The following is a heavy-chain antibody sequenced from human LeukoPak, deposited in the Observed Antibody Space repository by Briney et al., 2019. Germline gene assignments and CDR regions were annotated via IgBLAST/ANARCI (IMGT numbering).Heavy chain of an antibody. CDR3: ARVGDYYDSSGYFG. CDR1: GGTFSSYA. Sequence: SVKVSCKASGGTFSSYAISWVRQAPGQRLEWMGRIIPIFGTANYAQKFQGRVTITADKSTSTAYMELSSLRSEDTAVYYCARVGDYYDSSGYFGWGQGTLVTVSS. CDR2: IIPIFGTA. D-gene: IGHD3-22*01. V-gene: IGHV1-69*06. J-gene: IGHJ4*02.